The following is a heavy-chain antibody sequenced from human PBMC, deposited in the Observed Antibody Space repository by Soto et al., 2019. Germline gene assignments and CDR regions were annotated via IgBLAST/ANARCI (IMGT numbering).Heavy chain of an antibody. CDR3: ARIEMASIK. Sequence: SETLSLTCSVSGASIRSGGYYWSWLHQSPGKGLEWIGHIYYTGSTFYSPSLKSRLTISLDTSKNQFSLDLRSVTAADTAMYYCARIEMASIKWGRGTLVTVSS. CDR2: IYYTGST. V-gene: IGHV4-31*02. J-gene: IGHJ4*02. CDR1: GASIRSGGYY.